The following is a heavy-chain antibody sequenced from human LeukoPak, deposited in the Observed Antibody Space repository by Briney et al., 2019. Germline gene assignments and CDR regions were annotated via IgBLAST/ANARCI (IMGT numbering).Heavy chain of an antibody. D-gene: IGHD5-18*01. J-gene: IGHJ6*02. CDR3: ARDTGYSYGYDYYYGMDV. CDR1: GGSLSGYY. Sequence: SETLSLTCAVYGGSLSGYYWSWIRQPPGKGLEWIGEINHSGSTNYNPSLKSRVTISVDTSKNQFSLKLSSVTAADTAVYYCARDTGYSYGYDYYYGMDVWGQGTTVTVSS. CDR2: INHSGST. V-gene: IGHV4-34*01.